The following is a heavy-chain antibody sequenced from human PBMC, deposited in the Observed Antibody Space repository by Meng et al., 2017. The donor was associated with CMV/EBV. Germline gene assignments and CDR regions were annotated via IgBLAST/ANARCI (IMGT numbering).Heavy chain of an antibody. V-gene: IGHV1-58*01. Sequence: SVKVSCKASGFTFTSSAVQWVRQARGQRLEWIGWIVVDSGNTNYAQRFQGRVTITRDMSTTTAYMELSSLRSEDTAAYYCAAGTVHTSSWTGSGVGGGMDVWGQGTTVTVSS. CDR1: GFTFTSSA. CDR2: IVVDSGNT. J-gene: IGHJ6*02. CDR3: AAGTVHTSSWTGSGVGGGMDV. D-gene: IGHD6-13*01.